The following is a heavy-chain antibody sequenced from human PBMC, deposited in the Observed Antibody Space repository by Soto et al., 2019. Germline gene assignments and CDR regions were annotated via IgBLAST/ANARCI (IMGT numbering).Heavy chain of an antibody. CDR3: ARLVYCSGVSCLHVTFYI. V-gene: IGHV3-23*01. D-gene: IGHD2-15*01. Sequence: EVQLLESGGGLVQPGESLRLSCAVSGFIFGNYMMTWVRQAPGKGLEWVSTIRDSGDSTYYADSVKGRFTISRDNFKNTLYFQMASLGAEVMSVFYVARLVYCSGVSCLHVTFYIGGQGLRDTV. CDR1: GFIFGNYM. CDR2: IRDSGDST. J-gene: IGHJ3*02.